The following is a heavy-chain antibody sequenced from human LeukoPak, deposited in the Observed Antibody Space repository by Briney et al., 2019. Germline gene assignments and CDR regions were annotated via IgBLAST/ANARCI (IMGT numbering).Heavy chain of an antibody. J-gene: IGHJ3*02. V-gene: IGHV3-21*06. D-gene: IGHD3-10*01. CDR3: ARGRGITLLRGVAISDGFDI. CDR1: GFPFSNYG. CDR2: TDNSGKYI. Sequence: GGSLRLSCAAAGFPFSNYGMNLVRQAPGEGVKWVSFTDNSGKYIYHGDSVKCRFTISRDNAKNLLFLLMNGLRAEDTAVYYCARGRGITLLRGVAISDGFDIWGQGAMVAVSS.